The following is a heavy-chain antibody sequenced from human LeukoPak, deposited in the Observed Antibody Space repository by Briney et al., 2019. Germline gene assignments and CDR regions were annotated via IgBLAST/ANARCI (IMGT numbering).Heavy chain of an antibody. CDR2: IYYSGST. CDR1: GVSISSYY. Sequence: SETLSLTCTVSGVSISSYYWSWIRQPPGKGLEWIGYIYYSGSTNYNPSLKSRVTISVDTSKNQFSLKLSSVTAADTAVYYCARGGILAKVFDYWGQGTLVTVSS. J-gene: IGHJ4*02. D-gene: IGHD2/OR15-2a*01. V-gene: IGHV4-59*01. CDR3: ARGGILAKVFDY.